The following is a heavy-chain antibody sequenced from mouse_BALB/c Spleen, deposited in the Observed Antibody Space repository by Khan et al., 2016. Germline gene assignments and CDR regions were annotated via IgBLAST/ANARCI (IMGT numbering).Heavy chain of an antibody. V-gene: IGHV3-2*02. CDR3: ARDYYGSSYFDY. D-gene: IGHD1-1*01. Sequence: EVQLQESGPGLVKPSQSLSLTCTVTGYSITSDYAWNWIRQFPGNKLEWMGYISYSGSTSHNPSLKSRISITRDTSKNQFFLQLNSVTTEDTATYYCARDYYGSSYFDYWGQGTTLTVSS. J-gene: IGHJ2*01. CDR2: ISYSGST. CDR1: GYSITSDYA.